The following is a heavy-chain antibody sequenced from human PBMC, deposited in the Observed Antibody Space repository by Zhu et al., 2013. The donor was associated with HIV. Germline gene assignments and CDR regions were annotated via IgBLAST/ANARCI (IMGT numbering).Heavy chain of an antibody. D-gene: IGHD3-10*01. CDR1: GFTFGDYA. J-gene: IGHJ4*02. CDR3: TRGHLMVRGTFGY. CDR2: IRSKPYGGTT. V-gene: IGHV3-49*03. Sequence: EVQLVESGGGLVQPGRSLRLSCTASGFTFGDYAMNWFRQAPGKGLEWVGFIRSKPYGGTTEYAASVKGRFTISRDDSKSIAYLQMNSLKTEDTAVYYCTRGHLMVRGTFGYWGQGTLVTVSS.